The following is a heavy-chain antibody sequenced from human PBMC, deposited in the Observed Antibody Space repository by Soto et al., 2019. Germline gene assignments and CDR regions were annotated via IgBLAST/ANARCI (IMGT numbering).Heavy chain of an antibody. CDR1: GGSISSGNW. Sequence: VQLQESGPGLVKPSGTLSLTCAVSGGSISSGNWWSWVRQSPRKGLEWIGEISHSGNTNHNPSLKSRVTISIDKSKNQFSLKLTSLTAADTAVYYCASHRGNTYGPYDYWGQGTLVTVSS. V-gene: IGHV4-4*02. CDR3: ASHRGNTYGPYDY. J-gene: IGHJ4*02. CDR2: ISHSGNT. D-gene: IGHD5-18*01.